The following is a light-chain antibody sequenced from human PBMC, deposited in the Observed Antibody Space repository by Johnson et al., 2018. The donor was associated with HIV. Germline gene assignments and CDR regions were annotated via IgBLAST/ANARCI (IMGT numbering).Light chain of an antibody. J-gene: IGLJ1*01. CDR3: GTWDSSLSAV. Sequence: QAVLTQPPSVSAAPGQKVTISCSGSSSNIGNNYVSWYQQLPGTAPKLLISDNNKRPSGIPDRFSGSKSGTAATLCITGLQTGDQADYYCGTWDSSLSAVFGTGTKVTVL. CDR2: DNN. CDR1: SSNIGNNY. V-gene: IGLV1-51*01.